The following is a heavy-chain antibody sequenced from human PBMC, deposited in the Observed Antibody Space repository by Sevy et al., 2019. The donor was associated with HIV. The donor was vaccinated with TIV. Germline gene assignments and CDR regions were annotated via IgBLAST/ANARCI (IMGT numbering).Heavy chain of an antibody. V-gene: IGHV3-30*04. CDR2: ISYDGSNK. CDR1: GFTFSSYA. J-gene: IGHJ4*02. Sequence: GESLKISCAASGFTFSSYAMHWVRQAPGKGLEWVAVISYDGSNKYYADSVKGRFTISRDNSKNTLYLQMNSLRAEDTAVYYCASLGGSGSYYFFDYWGQGTLVTVSS. CDR3: ASLGGSGSYYFFDY. D-gene: IGHD3-10*01.